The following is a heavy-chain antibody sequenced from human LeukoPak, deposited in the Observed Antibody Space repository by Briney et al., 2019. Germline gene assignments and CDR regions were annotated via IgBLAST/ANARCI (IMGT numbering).Heavy chain of an antibody. J-gene: IGHJ4*02. D-gene: IGHD3-10*01. CDR2: ISYDGSNK. V-gene: IGHV3-30*18. CDR1: GLTFSSYG. Sequence: GRSLRLSCAASGLTFSSYGIHWVRQAPGKGLEWVAVISYDGSNKYYADSVKGRFTISRDNSKNTLYLQMNSLRAEDTAVYYCAKGKEQLGGGYYYGSGSQFDYWGQGTLVTVSS. CDR3: AKGKEQLGGGYYYGSGSQFDY.